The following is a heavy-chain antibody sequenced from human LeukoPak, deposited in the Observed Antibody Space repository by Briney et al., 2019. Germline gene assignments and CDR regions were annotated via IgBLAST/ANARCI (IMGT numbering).Heavy chain of an antibody. CDR2: IWYDGSNK. Sequence: PGGSLRLSCAASGFTFSSYGMHWVRQAPGKGLEWVAVIWYDGSNKYYADSVKGRFTISRDNSRNTLYLQMNSLRAEDTAVYYCARDRSEYSSGWDFDYWGQGTLVTVSS. J-gene: IGHJ4*02. CDR3: ARDRSEYSSGWDFDY. V-gene: IGHV3-33*01. D-gene: IGHD6-19*01. CDR1: GFTFSSYG.